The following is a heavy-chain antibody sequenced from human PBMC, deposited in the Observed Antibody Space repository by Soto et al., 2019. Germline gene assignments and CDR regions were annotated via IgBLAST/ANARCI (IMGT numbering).Heavy chain of an antibody. CDR2: IYYSGST. J-gene: IGHJ6*02. Sequence: QVQLQESGPGLVKPSETLSLTCTVSGGSISSYYWSWIRQPPGKGLEWIGYIYYSGSTNYNPSLKSRVTISVDTSKNQFSLKLSSVTAADTAVYYCARSNYYGSGSYYPYYYYGMDVWGQGTTVTVSS. CDR3: ARSNYYGSGSYYPYYYYGMDV. V-gene: IGHV4-59*01. CDR1: GGSISSYY. D-gene: IGHD3-10*01.